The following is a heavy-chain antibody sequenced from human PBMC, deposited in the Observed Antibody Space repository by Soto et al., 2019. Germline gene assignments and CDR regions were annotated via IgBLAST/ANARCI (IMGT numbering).Heavy chain of an antibody. Sequence: QVQLVESGGGVVQPGRSLRLSCAASGFNFSSYGMHWVRQAPGKGLEWVAVIWYDGSNKYYADSVKGRFTISRDNSKNTLYLQMNSLRAEDTAVYYCARVGAAAGMDYYYYGMDVWGQGTTVTVSS. J-gene: IGHJ6*02. CDR2: IWYDGSNK. CDR3: ARVGAAAGMDYYYYGMDV. V-gene: IGHV3-33*01. D-gene: IGHD6-13*01. CDR1: GFNFSSYG.